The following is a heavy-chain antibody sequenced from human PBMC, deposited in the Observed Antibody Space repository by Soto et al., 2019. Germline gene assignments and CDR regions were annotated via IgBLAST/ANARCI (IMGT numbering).Heavy chain of an antibody. D-gene: IGHD3-10*01. Sequence: QVQLVQTGAEVKKPGASVKVSCKASGYTFISYGISWVRQAPGQGLEWMGWINPYNGNTNYARKLQGRVTMTSDTSSSTAYMEMRSLRSDDTAVYFCARAITMVRGVPRFLDCWGQGTLVTVSS. CDR1: GYTFISYG. J-gene: IGHJ4*02. CDR2: INPYNGNT. V-gene: IGHV1-18*01. CDR3: ARAITMVRGVPRFLDC.